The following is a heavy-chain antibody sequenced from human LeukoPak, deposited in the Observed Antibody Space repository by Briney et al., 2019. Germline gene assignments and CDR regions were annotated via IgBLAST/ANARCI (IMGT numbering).Heavy chain of an antibody. Sequence: XEWIGYIYYSGSTYYNPSLKSRVTISVDTSKNQFSLKLSSVTAADTAVYYCARAEELLPGRWGQGTLVTVSS. V-gene: IGHV4-30-4*01. D-gene: IGHD1-7*01. J-gene: IGHJ4*02. CDR2: IYYSGST. CDR3: ARAEELLPGR.